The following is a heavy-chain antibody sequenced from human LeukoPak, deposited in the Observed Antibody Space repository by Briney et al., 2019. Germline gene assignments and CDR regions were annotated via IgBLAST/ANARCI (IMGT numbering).Heavy chain of an antibody. CDR3: ARRPAADAFDI. CDR2: IYPGDSDT. J-gene: IGHJ3*02. Sequence: GESLKISCKGSEYSFTGYWIGWVRQMPGKGLEWMGIIYPGDSDTRYSPSFQGQVTISADKSISTAYLQWSSLKASDTAMYYCARRPAADAFDIWGQGTMVTVSS. CDR1: EYSFTGYW. D-gene: IGHD2-2*01. V-gene: IGHV5-51*01.